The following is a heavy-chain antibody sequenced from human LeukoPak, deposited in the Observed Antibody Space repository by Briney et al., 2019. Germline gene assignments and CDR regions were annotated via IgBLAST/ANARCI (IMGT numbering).Heavy chain of an antibody. CDR1: GFTFSSYA. Sequence: PGGSLRLSCAASGFTFSSYAMHWVRQAPGKGLEYVSAISSNGGSTYYANSVKGRFTISRDNSKNTLYLQMGSLRAEDMAVYYWARSPAYCGGNSYSAAFDIWGQGTMVTVSS. J-gene: IGHJ3*02. CDR3: ARSPAYCGGNSYSAAFDI. CDR2: ISSNGGST. D-gene: IGHD2-21*02. V-gene: IGHV3-64*01.